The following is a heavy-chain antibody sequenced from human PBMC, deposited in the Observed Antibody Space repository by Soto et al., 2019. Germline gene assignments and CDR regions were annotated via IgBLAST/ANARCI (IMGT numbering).Heavy chain of an antibody. Sequence: EVQLVESGGGLVQPGGSLRLSCAASGFTFSSYAMHWVRQAPGKGLEYVSAISSNGGSTYYANSVKGRFTISRDNSKNTLYLQMGSLRAEDMAVYYCARGGYSSSWYLQDYYYYGMDVWGQGTTVTVSS. J-gene: IGHJ6*02. CDR1: GFTFSSYA. V-gene: IGHV3-64*01. CDR3: ARGGYSSSWYLQDYYYYGMDV. D-gene: IGHD6-13*01. CDR2: ISSNGGST.